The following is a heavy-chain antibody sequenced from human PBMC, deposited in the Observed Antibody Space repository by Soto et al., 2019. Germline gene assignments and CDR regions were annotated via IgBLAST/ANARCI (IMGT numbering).Heavy chain of an antibody. V-gene: IGHV1-69*01. J-gene: IGHJ5*02. CDR3: ASSESSGWSRDNWFAP. CDR2: IIPLFGTA. CDR1: GGTFSSYA. Sequence: QVQLVQSGAEVKKPGSSVKVSCKASGGTFSSYAISWVRQAPGQGLEWMGGIIPLFGTANYAQKFQGRVTSRADESTSTAYMELSSVRSEDTAVYYCASSESSGWSRDNWFAPSGQGTLVTVSS. D-gene: IGHD6-19*01.